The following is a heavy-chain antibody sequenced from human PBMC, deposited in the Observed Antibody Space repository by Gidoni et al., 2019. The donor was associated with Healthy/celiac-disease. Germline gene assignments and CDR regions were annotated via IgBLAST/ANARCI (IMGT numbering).Heavy chain of an antibody. Sequence: QVQLVQSGAEVKKPGSSVKVSCKASGGTFRSYANRGVRQAPGQGLEWMGGIIPIFGTANYAQKFQGRVTITADESTSTAYMELSSLRSEDTAVYYCASGDYVWGSYRYTAPFDYWGQGTLVTVSS. J-gene: IGHJ4*02. CDR1: GGTFRSYA. CDR2: IIPIFGTA. CDR3: ASGDYVWGSYRYTAPFDY. D-gene: IGHD3-16*02. V-gene: IGHV1-69*01.